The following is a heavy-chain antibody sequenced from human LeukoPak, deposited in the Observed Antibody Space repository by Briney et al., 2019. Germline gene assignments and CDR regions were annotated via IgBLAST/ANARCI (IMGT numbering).Heavy chain of an antibody. CDR2: ISGSGGST. J-gene: IGHJ3*02. V-gene: IGHV3-23*01. D-gene: IGHD5-18*01. CDR3: AKCGWSGYSYGFGDDAFDI. CDR1: GFTFSSYA. Sequence: GVSLRLSCAASGFTFSSYAMSWVRQAPGKGLEWVSAISGSGGSTYYADSVKGRFTISRDNYKNTLYLQMNSMRDEDTAVYYCAKCGWSGYSYGFGDDAFDIWGQGTMVTVSS.